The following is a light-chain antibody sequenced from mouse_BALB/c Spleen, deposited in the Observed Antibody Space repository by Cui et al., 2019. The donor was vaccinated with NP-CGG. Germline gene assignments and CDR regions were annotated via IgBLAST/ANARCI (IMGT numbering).Light chain of an antibody. CDR1: TGAVTTSNY. J-gene: IGLJ1*01. Sequence: PVVTHASALTTSPGETVTLTCRSSTGAVTTSNYANWVQEKPDHLFTGLMGGTNNRAPGVPARFSGSLIGDKAALTITGAQTEDEAIYFCALWYSNHWVFGGGTKLTVL. V-gene: IGLV1*01. CDR2: GTN. CDR3: ALWYSNHWV.